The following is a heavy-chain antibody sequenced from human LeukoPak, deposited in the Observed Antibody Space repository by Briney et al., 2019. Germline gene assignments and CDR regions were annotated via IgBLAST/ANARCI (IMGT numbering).Heavy chain of an antibody. Sequence: VASVTVSCKASGGTFNSYAISWVRQAPGQGLAWMGGIIPLFGTANYAQESQGRVTFTTDESASTAYMEVSSLRSEDTAVYYCASGSLGDGYGVGDYYQYMDVWGKGTTVTVSS. J-gene: IGHJ6*03. CDR1: GGTFNSYA. V-gene: IGHV1-69*05. D-gene: IGHD5-24*01. CDR2: IIPLFGTA. CDR3: ASGSLGDGYGVGDYYQYMDV.